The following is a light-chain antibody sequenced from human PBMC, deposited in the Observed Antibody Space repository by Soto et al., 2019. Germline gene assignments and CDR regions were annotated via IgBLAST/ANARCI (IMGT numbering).Light chain of an antibody. V-gene: IGKV3-20*01. Sequence: EIVLTQSPGTLSLSPGERATLSCRASQGVNSAYVAWYQQNPGQAPRVLIYGASTRATGIPHRFSGSGSGTDFSLTISRLEPEDSAMYYCQLYGSSPTWAFGQGTKVDIK. CDR3: QLYGSSPTWA. J-gene: IGKJ1*01. CDR1: QGVNSAY. CDR2: GAS.